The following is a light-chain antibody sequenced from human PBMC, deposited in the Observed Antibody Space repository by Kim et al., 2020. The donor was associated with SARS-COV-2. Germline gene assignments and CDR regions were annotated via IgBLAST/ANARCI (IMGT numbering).Light chain of an antibody. J-gene: IGKJ1*01. CDR3: QQYYSTPQT. CDR2: WAS. Sequence: DIVMTQSPDSLAVSLGERATINCKSSQSVLYSSNNKNYLAWYQQKPGQPPKLLIYWASTRDSGVPDRFSGSGSGTDFTLTISSLQAEDVGVYYCQQYYSTPQTFGQGTKVDIK. CDR1: QSVLYSSNNKNY. V-gene: IGKV4-1*01.